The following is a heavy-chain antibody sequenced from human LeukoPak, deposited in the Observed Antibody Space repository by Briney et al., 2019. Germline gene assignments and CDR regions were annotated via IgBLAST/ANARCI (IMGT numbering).Heavy chain of an antibody. J-gene: IGHJ4*02. CDR3: ARGGLTGTTIPYFDY. Sequence: GGSLRLSCTASEFTFSSYWMHWVRQLPGKGLVWVSRINGDGSSTSYADAVKGRFTISRDNAKNTLYLRMNSLRAEDTAVYYCARGGLTGTTIPYFDYWGQGTLVTVSS. V-gene: IGHV3-74*01. CDR1: EFTFSSYW. CDR2: INGDGSST. D-gene: IGHD1-7*01.